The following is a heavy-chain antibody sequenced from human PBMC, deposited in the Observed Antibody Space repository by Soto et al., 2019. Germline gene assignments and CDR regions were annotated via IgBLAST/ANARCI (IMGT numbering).Heavy chain of an antibody. D-gene: IGHD3-22*01. Sequence: GSLRLSCAASGFTFSNAWMSWVRQAPGKGLEWVGRIKSKTDGGTTDYAAPVKGRFTISRDYSNNTLYLQMNSLKTEDTAVYYCTKEEVVVVNWFDPWGQGTLVTVSS. CDR1: GFTFSNAW. J-gene: IGHJ5*02. V-gene: IGHV3-15*01. CDR2: IKSKTDGGTT. CDR3: TKEEVVVVNWFDP.